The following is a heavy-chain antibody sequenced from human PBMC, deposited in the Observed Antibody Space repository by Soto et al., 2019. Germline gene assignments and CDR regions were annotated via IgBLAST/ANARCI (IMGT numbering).Heavy chain of an antibody. V-gene: IGHV1-2*02. D-gene: IGHD3-10*01. CDR3: ARSIGFGEAYYFGMGV. CDR2: TNPHSGDT. J-gene: IGHJ6*02. Sequence: ASVKVSCKASGYTFTGYFMHWLRQAPGQGPEWMGWTNPHSGDTKYAQKFQDRVTMTRDTSITTAYLELRSLSSDDTAVYYCARSIGFGEAYYFGMGVWGQGTTVTVSS. CDR1: GYTFTGYF.